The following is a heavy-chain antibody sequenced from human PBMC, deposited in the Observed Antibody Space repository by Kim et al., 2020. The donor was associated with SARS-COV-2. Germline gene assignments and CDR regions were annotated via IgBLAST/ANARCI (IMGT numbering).Heavy chain of an antibody. CDR3: ATARIVGAYNWFDP. D-gene: IGHD1-26*01. CDR1: GYTLTELS. J-gene: IGHJ5*02. CDR2: FDPEDGET. Sequence: ASVKFSCKVSGYTLTELSMHWVRQAPGKGLEWMGGFDPEDGETIYAQKFQGRVTMTEDTSTDTAYMELSSLRPEDTAVYYCATARIVGAYNWFDPWGQGTLVTVSS. V-gene: IGHV1-24*01.